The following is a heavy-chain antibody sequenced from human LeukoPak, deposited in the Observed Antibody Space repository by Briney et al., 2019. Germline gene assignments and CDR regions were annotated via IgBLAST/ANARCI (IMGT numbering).Heavy chain of an antibody. CDR1: GFTFSSYA. CDR3: QGAYYYGSGSYYRVSFDY. CDR2: ISGSGGNT. V-gene: IGHV3-23*01. J-gene: IGHJ4*02. Sequence: GGSLRLSCAASGFTFSSYAMSWVRQAPGKGLEWVSAISGSGGNTYYADSVKGRFTISRDNSKNTLYLQMNSLRAEDTAVYYCQGAYYYGSGSYYRVSFDYWGQGTLVTVSS. D-gene: IGHD3-10*01.